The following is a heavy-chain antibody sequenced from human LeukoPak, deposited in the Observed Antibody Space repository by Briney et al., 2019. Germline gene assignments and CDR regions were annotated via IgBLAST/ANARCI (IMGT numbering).Heavy chain of an antibody. CDR1: GFTFSSYA. D-gene: IGHD3-16*01. CDR2: IPRNGGST. CDR3: AKAPRFGDHAAEYFYYYMDV. V-gene: IGHV3-23*01. J-gene: IGHJ6*03. Sequence: GGSLRLSCAASGFTFSSYAMSWVRQAPGKGLEWVSSIPRNGGSTYYADSVKGRFTISRDNSENTLYVQMNSLRVDDTAVYYCAKAPRFGDHAAEYFYYYMDVWGKGTTVTVSS.